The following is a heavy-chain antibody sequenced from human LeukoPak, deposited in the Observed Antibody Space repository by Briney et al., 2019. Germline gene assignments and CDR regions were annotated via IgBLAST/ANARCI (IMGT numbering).Heavy chain of an antibody. V-gene: IGHV3-7*01. Sequence: GGSLRLSCAASGFGFSGYWMSWVRQAPGKGLEWVANIKQDGSEKYYVDSVKGRFTISRDNAKTSLYLQMNSLRAEDTAVYYCARDLSGVTGYTYGRGIDYWGQGTLVTVSS. J-gene: IGHJ4*02. D-gene: IGHD5-18*01. CDR3: ARDLSGVTGYTYGRGIDY. CDR2: IKQDGSEK. CDR1: GFGFSGYW.